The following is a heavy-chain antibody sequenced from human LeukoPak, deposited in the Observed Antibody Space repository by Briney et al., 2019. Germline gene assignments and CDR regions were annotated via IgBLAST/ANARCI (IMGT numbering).Heavy chain of an antibody. CDR1: GGSISSDY. Sequence: SSETLSLTCIVSGGSISSDYWSWIRQPPGKGLEWIGYIHHSGSTDYNPSLKSRVTISMDASKNQFSLKLTSVTAADTAVYYCVRGFPVTQSFYFDYWGQGTPVPVSS. CDR2: IHHSGST. J-gene: IGHJ4*02. V-gene: IGHV4-59*01. D-gene: IGHD4-17*01. CDR3: VRGFPVTQSFYFDY.